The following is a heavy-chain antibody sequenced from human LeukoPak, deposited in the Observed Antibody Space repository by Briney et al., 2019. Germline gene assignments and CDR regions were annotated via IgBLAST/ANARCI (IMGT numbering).Heavy chain of an antibody. Sequence: SVKVSCKASGGTFSSYATSWVRQAPGQGLEWMGGIIPIFGTANYAQKFQGRVTITADESTSTAYMELSSLRSEDTAVYYCARDRPLYYYDSSVRHAFDIWGQGTMVTVSS. CDR3: ARDRPLYYYDSSVRHAFDI. V-gene: IGHV1-69*13. CDR2: IIPIFGTA. J-gene: IGHJ3*02. D-gene: IGHD3-22*01. CDR1: GGTFSSYA.